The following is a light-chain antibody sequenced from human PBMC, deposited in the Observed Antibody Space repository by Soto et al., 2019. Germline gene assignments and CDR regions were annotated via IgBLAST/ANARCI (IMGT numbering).Light chain of an antibody. Sequence: EVVLTQSPATLSSSPGESVTLSCRASQSINTYLAWYQQKPGQAPRLLIYDASYRAAGIPSRFSGSGSGTDFTLTIRSLEPADFAIYHCQQRSNWPLTFGVGTQVE. CDR2: DAS. J-gene: IGKJ4*02. V-gene: IGKV3-11*01. CDR1: QSINTY. CDR3: QQRSNWPLT.